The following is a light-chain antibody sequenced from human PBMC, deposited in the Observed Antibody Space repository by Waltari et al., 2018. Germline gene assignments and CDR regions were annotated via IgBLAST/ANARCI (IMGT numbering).Light chain of an antibody. J-gene: IGLJ1*01. CDR1: SSAVGGYNY. V-gene: IGLV2-14*01. CDR2: EVN. CDR3: SSYTTNSPPCV. Sequence: QSALTQPASVSGSPGQSITISCTGTSSAVGGYNYVSWYQHHPGKAPKLMIYEVNNRPSGVSNRFSGSKSGNTASLTISGLQAEDEADYYCSSYTTNSPPCVFGTGTKVTVL.